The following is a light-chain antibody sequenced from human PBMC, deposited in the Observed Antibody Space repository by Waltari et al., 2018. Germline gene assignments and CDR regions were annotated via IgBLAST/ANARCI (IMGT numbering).Light chain of an antibody. CDR1: QSISSS. Sequence: ETVLTQSPATLSVSPGERATLACRASQSISSSYVAWYQQKPGQAPRLLISGISTRATGSPARFSGSGSGTEFTLTISSLQSEDFAVDYCQQYDNWPLTFGGGTKVEIK. J-gene: IGKJ4*01. CDR3: QQYDNWPLT. CDR2: GIS. V-gene: IGKV3-15*01.